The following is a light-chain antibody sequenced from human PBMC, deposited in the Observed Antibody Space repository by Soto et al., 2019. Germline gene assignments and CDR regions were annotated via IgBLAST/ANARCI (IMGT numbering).Light chain of an antibody. J-gene: IGKJ5*01. CDR1: QGISSY. Sequence: DIQLTQSPSFLSASVGDRVTITCRASQGISSYLAWYQQKPGKAPNLLIHTASTLQSGVPSRFSGSGSGTEFTLTISSLQPEDFATYYCQQRNSYPITFGQGTLLEIK. V-gene: IGKV1-9*01. CDR3: QQRNSYPIT. CDR2: TAS.